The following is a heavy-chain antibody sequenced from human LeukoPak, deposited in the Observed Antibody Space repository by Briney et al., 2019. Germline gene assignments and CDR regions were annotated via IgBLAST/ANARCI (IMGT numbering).Heavy chain of an antibody. V-gene: IGHV3-7*01. CDR2: INRAGTET. Sequence: GGSLRLSCAASGFSFSAYWMTWVRQAPGTGLEWVANINRAGTETYYVDPVKGRFTISRDNAKNLLYLQMNSLRAEDTAVYYCARFGYVAAVDLWGQGTLVTVSS. J-gene: IGHJ4*02. D-gene: IGHD3-10*01. CDR1: GFSFSAYW. CDR3: ARFGYVAAVDL.